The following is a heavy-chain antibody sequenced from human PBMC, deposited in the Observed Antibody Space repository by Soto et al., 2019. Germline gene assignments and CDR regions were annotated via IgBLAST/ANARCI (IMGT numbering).Heavy chain of an antibody. CDR1: GGSISSSNW. V-gene: IGHV4-4*02. CDR2: IYHSGST. J-gene: IGHJ5*02. CDR3: ARGQGTRENWFDP. Sequence: NPSETLSLTCAVSGGSISSSNWWSWVRQPPGKGLEWIGEIYHSGSTNYNPSLKSRVTISVGKSKNQFSLKLSSVTAADTAVYYCARGQGTRENWFDPWGQGTLVTVSS. D-gene: IGHD3-10*01.